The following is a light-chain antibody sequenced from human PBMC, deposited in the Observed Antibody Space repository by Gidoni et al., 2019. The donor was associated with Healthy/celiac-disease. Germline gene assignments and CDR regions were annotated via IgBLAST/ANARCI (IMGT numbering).Light chain of an antibody. CDR2: DVS. Sequence: QSALTQPASVPGSPGQSITISCTGTSSDVGGYNYVSWYQQHPGKAPKLMSYDVSNRPSGVSNRFSGSKSGNTASLTISGLQAEDEADYYCSSYTSSSTWVFGGGTKLTVL. CDR3: SSYTSSSTWV. V-gene: IGLV2-14*01. CDR1: SSDVGGYNY. J-gene: IGLJ3*02.